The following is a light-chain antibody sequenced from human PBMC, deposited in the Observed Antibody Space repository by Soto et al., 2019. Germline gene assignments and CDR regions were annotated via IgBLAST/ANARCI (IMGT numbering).Light chain of an antibody. J-gene: IGLJ1*01. V-gene: IGLV2-11*01. CDR1: SSDVGGYNY. CDR3: CSYAGRYTYV. CDR2: DVS. Sequence: QSALTQPRSVSGTHGQSVTMSCTGTSSDVGGYNYVSWYQQHPGKAPKLMIYDVSKRPSGVPDRFSGSKSGNTASLTISGLQAEDEADYYCCSYAGRYTYVFGSGTKVTVL.